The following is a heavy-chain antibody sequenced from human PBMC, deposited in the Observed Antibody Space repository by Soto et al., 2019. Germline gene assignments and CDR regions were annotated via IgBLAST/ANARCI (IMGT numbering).Heavy chain of an antibody. V-gene: IGHV3-23*01. J-gene: IGHJ4*02. D-gene: IGHD3-9*01. CDR3: AKAVPPVLRYFDWSFDY. Sequence: GGSLRLSCAASGFTFSSYAMSWVRQAPGKGLEWVSAISGSGGSTYYADSVKGRFTISRDNSKNTLYLQMNSLRAEDTAVYYCAKAVPPVLRYFDWSFDYWGQGTLVTVSS. CDR2: ISGSGGST. CDR1: GFTFSSYA.